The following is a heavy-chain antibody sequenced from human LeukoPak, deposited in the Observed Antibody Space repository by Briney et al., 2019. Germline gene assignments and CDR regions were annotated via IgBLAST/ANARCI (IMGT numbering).Heavy chain of an antibody. CDR1: GGSISSSSYY. CDR2: IYYSGST. D-gene: IGHD1-26*01. CDR3: AGRGWGSYRYFDY. J-gene: IGHJ4*02. V-gene: IGHV4-39*01. Sequence: SETLSLTCTVSGGSISSSSYYWGWIRQPPGKGLEWIGSIYYSGSTYYNPSLKSRVTISVDTSKNQFSLKLSSVTAADTAVYYCAGRGWGSYRYFDYWGQGTLVTVSS.